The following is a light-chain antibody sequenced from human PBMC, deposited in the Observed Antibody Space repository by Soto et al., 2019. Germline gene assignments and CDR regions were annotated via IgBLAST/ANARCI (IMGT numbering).Light chain of an antibody. Sequence: DIQMTQSPSSLSASVGDRVTITCRASQSISSYLNWYQQKPGKAHKLLIYGASSLQAGVPSRFSGSGSGTDFTLIISSLQPEDFATYYCQHKYTFGQGTKLEVK. CDR3: QHKYT. V-gene: IGKV1-39*01. CDR2: GAS. J-gene: IGKJ2*01. CDR1: QSISSY.